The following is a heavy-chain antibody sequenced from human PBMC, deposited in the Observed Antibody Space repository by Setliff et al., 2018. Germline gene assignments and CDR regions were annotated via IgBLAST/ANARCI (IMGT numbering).Heavy chain of an antibody. CDR2: FYHSASS. J-gene: IGHJ6*03. Sequence: PSETLSLTCAVYGGSFSGYYWSWIRQPPGKALEWIGYFYHSASSNYNPSLKGRVTMSADTSKKQLYLSLTSVSVADTAMYYCARSHYYASGNSHYYYMDVWGKGTAVTVSS. CDR3: ARSHYYASGNSHYYYMDV. V-gene: IGHV4-34*10. D-gene: IGHD3-10*01. CDR1: GGSFSGYY.